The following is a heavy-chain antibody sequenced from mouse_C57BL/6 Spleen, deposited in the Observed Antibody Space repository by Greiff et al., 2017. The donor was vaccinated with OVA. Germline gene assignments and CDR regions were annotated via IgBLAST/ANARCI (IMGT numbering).Heavy chain of an antibody. V-gene: IGHV1-81*01. D-gene: IGHD2-3*01. CDR3: ARDGGYLDY. CDR1: GYTFTSYG. CDR2: IYPRSGNT. J-gene: IGHJ2*01. Sequence: QVQLKQSGAELARPGASVKLSCKASGYTFTSYGISWVKQRTGQGLEWIGEIYPRSGNTYYNEKFKGKATLTADKSSSTAYMELRSLTSEDSAVYFCARDGGYLDYWGQGTTLTVSS.